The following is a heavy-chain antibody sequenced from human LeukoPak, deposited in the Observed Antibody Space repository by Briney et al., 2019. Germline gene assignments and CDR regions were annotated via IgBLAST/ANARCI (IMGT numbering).Heavy chain of an antibody. CDR2: INHSGST. CDR1: GGSFSGYY. Sequence: SETLSLTCAVYGGSFSGYYWSWIRHPPGKGLEWIGEINHSGSTNYNPSLKSRVTISVDTSKNQFSLKLSSVTAAHTAVYYCAGGGVWGLRLGELSPYYYYYMDVWGKGTTVTVSS. V-gene: IGHV4-34*01. CDR3: AGGGVWGLRLGELSPYYYYYMDV. D-gene: IGHD3-16*02. J-gene: IGHJ6*03.